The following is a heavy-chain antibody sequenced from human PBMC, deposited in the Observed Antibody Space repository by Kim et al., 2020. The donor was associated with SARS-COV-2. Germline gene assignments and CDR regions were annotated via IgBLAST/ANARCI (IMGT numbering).Heavy chain of an antibody. CDR3: AMQIVGATRYFDF. CDR2: IYYSGST. Sequence: SETLSLTCTVSGGSISSSSYYWGWIRQPPGKGLEWIGSIYYSGSTYYNPSLKSRVTISVETSKNQCSLKLSSVTAADTAVYYCAMQIVGATRYFDFWGQGTLVTVSS. D-gene: IGHD1-26*01. V-gene: IGHV4-39*01. J-gene: IGHJ4*02. CDR1: GGSISSSSYY.